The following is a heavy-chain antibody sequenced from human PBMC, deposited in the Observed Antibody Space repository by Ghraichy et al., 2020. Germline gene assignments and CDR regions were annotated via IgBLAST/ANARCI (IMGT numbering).Heavy chain of an antibody. J-gene: IGHJ6*02. D-gene: IGHD6-13*01. CDR3: ARTISSWYTYYYYGMDV. Sequence: SQTLSLTCTVSGGSISSSSYYWGWIRQPPGKGLEWIGSIYYSGSTYYNPSLKSRVTISVDTSKNQFSLKLSSVTAADTAVYYCARTISSWYTYYYYGMDVWGQGTTVTVSS. CDR1: GGSISSSSYY. V-gene: IGHV4-39*01. CDR2: IYYSGST.